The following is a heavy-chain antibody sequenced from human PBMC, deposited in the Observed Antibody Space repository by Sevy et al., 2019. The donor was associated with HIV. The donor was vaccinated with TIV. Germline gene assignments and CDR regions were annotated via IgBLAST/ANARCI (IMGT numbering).Heavy chain of an antibody. D-gene: IGHD3-16*01. Sequence: SETLSLTCTVSGGSVSSGSYYWSWIRQPPGKGLEWIGHIYYSGGTNYNPSHKSRVTMSVDTSKNQFSLKLSSVTAADTAVYYCAREGAVREGEYWFDPWGQGTLVTVSS. J-gene: IGHJ5*02. CDR3: AREGAVREGEYWFDP. CDR2: IYYSGGT. CDR1: GGSVSSGSYY. V-gene: IGHV4-61*01.